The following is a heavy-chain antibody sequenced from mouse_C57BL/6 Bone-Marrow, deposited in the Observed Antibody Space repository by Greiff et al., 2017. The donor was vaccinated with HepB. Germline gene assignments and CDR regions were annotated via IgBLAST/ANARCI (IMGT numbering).Heavy chain of an antibody. Sequence: VHVKQSGPELVKPGASVKIPCKASGYTFTDYNMDWVKQSHGKSLEWIGDINPNNGGTIYNQKFKGKATLTVDKSSSTAYMELRSLTSEDTAVYYCARPGSYDWYFDVWGTGTTVTVSS. D-gene: IGHD1-1*02. V-gene: IGHV1-18*01. CDR1: GYTFTDYN. CDR2: INPNNGGT. J-gene: IGHJ1*03. CDR3: ARPGSYDWYFDV.